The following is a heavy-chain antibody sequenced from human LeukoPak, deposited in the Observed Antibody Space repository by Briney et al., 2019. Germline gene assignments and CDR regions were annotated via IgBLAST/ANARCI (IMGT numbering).Heavy chain of an antibody. CDR3: ARDRPHTDAWYEGRDY. V-gene: IGHV1-18*01. CDR2: ISAYNGNT. Sequence: GASVKVSCKASGYTFTSYGISWVRQAPGQGLEWMGWISAYNGNTNYAQKLQGRVTMTTDTSISTAYMELNRLTYDDTAVYYCARDRPHTDAWYEGRDYWGQGTLVTVSS. D-gene: IGHD6-13*01. CDR1: GYTFTSYG. J-gene: IGHJ4*02.